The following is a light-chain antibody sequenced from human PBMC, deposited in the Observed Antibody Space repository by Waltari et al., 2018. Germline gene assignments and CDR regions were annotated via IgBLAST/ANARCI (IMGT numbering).Light chain of an antibody. J-gene: IGLJ3*02. CDR1: SLRTPY. CDR3: HSRKGSDNQVV. V-gene: IGLV3-19*01. Sequence: SSELTQGTDVSVALGQTVKITCPGDSLRTPYASWYQVKPGQAPVLVLFGKEKRPSGIPDRISGYSSGTTSSLTITGAQAEDEADYYCHSRKGSDNQVVFGGGTKLTVL. CDR2: GKE.